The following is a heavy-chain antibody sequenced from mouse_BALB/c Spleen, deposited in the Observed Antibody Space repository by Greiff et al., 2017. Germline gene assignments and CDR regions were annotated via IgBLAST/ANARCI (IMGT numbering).Heavy chain of an antibody. J-gene: IGHJ4*01. D-gene: IGHD2-4*01. CDR3: ARHYDYDSAMDY. V-gene: IGHV5-6*01. CDR2: ISSGGSYT. Sequence: DVQLVESGGDLVKPGGSLKLSCAASGFTFSSYGMSWVRQTPDKRLEWVATISSGGSYTYYPDSVKGRFTISRDNAKNTLYLQMSSLKSEDTAMYYCARHYDYDSAMDYWGQGTSVTVSS. CDR1: GFTFSSYG.